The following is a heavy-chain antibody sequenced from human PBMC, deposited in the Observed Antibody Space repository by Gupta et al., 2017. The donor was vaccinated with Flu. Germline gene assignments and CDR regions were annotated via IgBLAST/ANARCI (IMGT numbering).Heavy chain of an antibody. CDR2: ISWNSGSI. V-gene: IGHV3-9*01. J-gene: IGHJ6*02. D-gene: IGHD6-13*01. Sequence: APGKGLEWVSGISWNSGSIGYADSVKGRFTISRDNAKNSLYLQMNSLRAEDTALYYCASFTIAAADHYGMDVWGQGTTVTVSS. CDR3: ASFTIAAADHYGMDV.